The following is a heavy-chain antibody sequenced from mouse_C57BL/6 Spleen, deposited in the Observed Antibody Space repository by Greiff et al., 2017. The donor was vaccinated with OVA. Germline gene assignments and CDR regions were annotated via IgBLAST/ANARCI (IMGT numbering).Heavy chain of an antibody. CDR3: AREGYDYDDYYAMDY. CDR1: GFTFTDYY. V-gene: IGHV7-3*01. D-gene: IGHD2-4*01. CDR2: IRNKANGYTT. J-gene: IGHJ4*01. Sequence: EVKLVESGGGLVQPGGSLSLSCAASGFTFTDYYMSWVRQPPGKALEWLGFIRNKANGYTTEYSASVKGRFTISRDNSQSILYLQMNALRAEDSATYYGAREGYDYDDYYAMDYWGQGTSVTVSS.